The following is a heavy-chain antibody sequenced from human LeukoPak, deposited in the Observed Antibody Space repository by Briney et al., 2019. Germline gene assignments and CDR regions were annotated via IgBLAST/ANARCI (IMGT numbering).Heavy chain of an antibody. D-gene: IGHD3-3*01. Sequence: GESLKISCKGSGYTFTNYWIAWARQMPGKGLEWMGIIYPHDSDTRYSPSFQGQITMSVDKSISTAYLQWSSLKASDTAMYYCVRLRFLEWSPLGGAYGLNVWGQGTTVTVSS. J-gene: IGHJ6*02. V-gene: IGHV5-51*01. CDR3: VRLRFLEWSPLGGAYGLNV. CDR1: GYTFTNYW. CDR2: IYPHDSDT.